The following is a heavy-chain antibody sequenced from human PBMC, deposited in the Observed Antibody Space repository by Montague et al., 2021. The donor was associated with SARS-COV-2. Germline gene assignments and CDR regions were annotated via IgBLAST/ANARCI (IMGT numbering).Heavy chain of an antibody. V-gene: IGHV3-48*03. CDR2: ISSSGGGSTK. Sequence: SLRLSCEAYGFIFSSYEMNWVRQAPGKGLEWISYISSSGGGSTKXYTXSVKGRFTISRDNAKNSLYLQMNSLRVEDTAIYYCARDRDWDDWCGMDVWGQGTTVTVSS. J-gene: IGHJ6*02. CDR1: GFIFSSYE. D-gene: IGHD2-21*01. CDR3: ARDRDWDDWCGMDV.